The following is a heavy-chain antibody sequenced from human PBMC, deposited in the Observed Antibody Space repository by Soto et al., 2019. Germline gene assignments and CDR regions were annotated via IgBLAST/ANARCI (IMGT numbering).Heavy chain of an antibody. V-gene: IGHV4-31*03. CDR3: ARDKITGLFDY. D-gene: IGHD2-8*02. J-gene: IGHJ4*02. CDR1: SGSISSGGYS. CDR2: IYYSGNT. Sequence: PSETLSLTCTVFSGSISSGGYSWSWLRQHPGEGLEWIGDIYYSGNTYYNSSLKSRVIISIATSKNQFSLRLTSLTAADTAVYYCARDKITGLFDYWGQGTLVTV.